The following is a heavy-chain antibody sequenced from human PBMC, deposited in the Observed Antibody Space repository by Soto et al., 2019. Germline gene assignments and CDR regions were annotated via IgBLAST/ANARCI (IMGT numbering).Heavy chain of an antibody. CDR1: GGTFSNYA. J-gene: IGHJ4*02. Sequence: QVQLVQSGAEMKKPGSSVKVSCKDSGGTFSNYAISWVRQAPGQGLEWMGGIIPMFGAENYGQKFQGRFTITADEATSSSYMVLSTLKSDHTAVYYCARELVDGYNDGEVFEDWGQATLVTVSS. D-gene: IGHD5-12*01. CDR2: IIPMFGAE. V-gene: IGHV1-69*12. CDR3: ARELVDGYNDGEVFED.